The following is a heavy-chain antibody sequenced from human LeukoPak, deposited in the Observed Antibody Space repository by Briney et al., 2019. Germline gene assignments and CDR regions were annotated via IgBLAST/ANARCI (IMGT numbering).Heavy chain of an antibody. CDR1: GFTFSSYE. CDR2: ISYDGSNK. Sequence: GGSLRLSCAASGFTFSSYEMNWVRQAPGKGLEWVAVISYDGSNKYYADSVKGRFTISRDNSKNTLYLQMNSLRAEDTAVYYCAREVVAVAGIDYWGQGTLVTVSS. CDR3: AREVVAVAGIDY. D-gene: IGHD6-19*01. V-gene: IGHV3-30*04. J-gene: IGHJ4*02.